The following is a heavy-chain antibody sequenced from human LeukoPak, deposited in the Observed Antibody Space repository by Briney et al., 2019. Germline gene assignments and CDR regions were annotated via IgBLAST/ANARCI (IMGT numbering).Heavy chain of an antibody. CDR1: GFPFSIAW. CDR3: ATFCSGGDCYSFAP. V-gene: IGHV3-23*01. CDR2: IIGSGGNT. D-gene: IGHD2-15*01. Sequence: GGSLRLSCAVFGSGFPFSIAWMTWVRQAPGKGLEWVSTIIGSGGNTDYADSVKGRFTISRDNSKDTLFLQMDSLRVEDTAVYYCATFCSGGDCYSFAPWGQGTLVTVSS. J-gene: IGHJ5*02.